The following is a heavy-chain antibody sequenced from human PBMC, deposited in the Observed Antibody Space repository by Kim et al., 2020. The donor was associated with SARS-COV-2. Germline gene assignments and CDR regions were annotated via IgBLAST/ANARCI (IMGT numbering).Heavy chain of an antibody. Sequence: GGSLRLSCAASGFTFSSYAMSWVRQAPGKGLEWVSAISGSGGSTYYADSVKGRFTISRDNSKNTLYLQMNSLRAEDTAVYYCAKLGGFIAAAGTPEDYWGQGTLVTVSS. CDR1: GFTFSSYA. CDR3: AKLGGFIAAAGTPEDY. J-gene: IGHJ4*02. V-gene: IGHV3-23*01. D-gene: IGHD6-13*01. CDR2: ISGSGGST.